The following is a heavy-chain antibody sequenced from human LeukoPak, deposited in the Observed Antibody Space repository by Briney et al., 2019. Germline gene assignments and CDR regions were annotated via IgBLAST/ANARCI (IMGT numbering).Heavy chain of an antibody. Sequence: GGSLRLSCGASGFSFSLYGMHWVRQAPGKGLEWVAFIWAAGNDDFYADSVKGRFTISRDNSKNMVYLQMNSLRAEDTAVYYCAREGINWNYGVWGQGTTVTVSS. D-gene: IGHD1-7*01. V-gene: IGHV3-33*01. CDR2: IWAAGNDD. CDR3: AREGINWNYGV. J-gene: IGHJ6*02. CDR1: GFSFSLYG.